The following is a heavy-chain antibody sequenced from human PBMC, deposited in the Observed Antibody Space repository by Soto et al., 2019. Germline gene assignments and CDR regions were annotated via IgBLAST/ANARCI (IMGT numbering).Heavy chain of an antibody. CDR2: IYYSGNT. D-gene: IGHD4-17*01. CDR1: GGSISSSDYY. V-gene: IGHV4-31*03. J-gene: IGHJ4*02. Sequence: SETLSLTCTVSGGSISSSDYYWSWIRQHPGKGLEWIGYIYYSGNTYYNPSLKSRLTISVDTSKNQFSLKLNSATAAGTAVYYCARGLSEATVVTCYFDYWGQGTLVTVSS. CDR3: ARGLSEATVVTCYFDY.